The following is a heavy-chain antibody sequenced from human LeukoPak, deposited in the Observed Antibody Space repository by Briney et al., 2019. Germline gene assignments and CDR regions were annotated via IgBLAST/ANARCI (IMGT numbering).Heavy chain of an antibody. V-gene: IGHV3-53*04. CDR3: ARGDYYDTSGYLN. CDR2: LYSGGTT. D-gene: IGHD3-22*01. J-gene: IGHJ4*02. Sequence: GGSLRLSCAASGFTVSSNYMSWVRQAPGKGLEWVSVLYSGGTTYYADSVKGRFTVSRQTSKNTLYLQMNSLRAEDTAVYYCARGDYYDTSGYLNWGQGTLVTVSS. CDR1: GFTVSSNY.